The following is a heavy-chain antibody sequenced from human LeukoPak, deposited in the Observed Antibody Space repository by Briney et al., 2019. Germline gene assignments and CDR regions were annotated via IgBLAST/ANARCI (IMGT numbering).Heavy chain of an antibody. Sequence: YMNPKSDNTGYAQKFQGRVTMTSDTSISTAFMELSSLRSEDTAVYYCARGDYEYGGTDYWGQGTLVTVSS. CDR2: MNPKSDNT. V-gene: IGHV1-8*01. J-gene: IGHJ4*02. D-gene: IGHD4-23*01. CDR3: ARGDYEYGGTDY.